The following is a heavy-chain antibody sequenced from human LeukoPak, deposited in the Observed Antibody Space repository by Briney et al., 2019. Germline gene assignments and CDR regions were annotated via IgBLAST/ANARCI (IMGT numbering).Heavy chain of an antibody. CDR2: ISTGSSTI. CDR3: ARNPLAYYYGSGNYYNGNDFQH. D-gene: IGHD3-10*01. CDR1: GFTFNSYS. Sequence: GGSLRLSCAASGFTFNSYSMNWVRQAPGKGLEWVSYISTGSSTIYYADSVKGRFTISRDNAKNSLYLQMNSLRAEDTAVYYCARNPLAYYYGSGNYYNGNDFQHWGQGTLVTVSS. V-gene: IGHV3-48*01. J-gene: IGHJ1*01.